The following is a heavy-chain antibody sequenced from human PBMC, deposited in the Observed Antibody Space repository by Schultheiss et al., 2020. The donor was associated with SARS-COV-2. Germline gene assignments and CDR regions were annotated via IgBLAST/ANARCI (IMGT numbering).Heavy chain of an antibody. V-gene: IGHV4-34*01. D-gene: IGHD4-11*01. CDR3: ARSDYSNYQPLAFSL. CDR2: IYHSGST. CDR1: GGSFSGYY. Sequence: GSLRLSCAVYGGSFSGYYWSWIRQPPGKGLEWIGSIYHSGSTYYNPSLKSRVTISVDTSKNQFSLKLSSVTAADTAVYYCARSDYSNYQPLAFSLWGQGTTVTVSS. J-gene: IGHJ6*02.